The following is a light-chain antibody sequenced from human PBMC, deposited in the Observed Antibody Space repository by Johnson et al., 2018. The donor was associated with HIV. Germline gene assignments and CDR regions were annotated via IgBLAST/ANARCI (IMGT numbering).Light chain of an antibody. Sequence: QSVLTQPPSVSAAPGQKVTISCSGSSSDIGNNYVSWYQQLPGTAPKLLIYDNNKRPSGIPDRFSGSKSGTSATLGITGLQTGDEADYYCGTWDSSLSAHGFGNGTKVTVL. CDR2: DNN. J-gene: IGLJ1*01. CDR1: SSDIGNNY. V-gene: IGLV1-51*01. CDR3: GTWDSSLSAHG.